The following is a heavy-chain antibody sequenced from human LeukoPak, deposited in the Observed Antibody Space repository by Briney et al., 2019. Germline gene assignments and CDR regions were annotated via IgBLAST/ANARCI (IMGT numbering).Heavy chain of an antibody. V-gene: IGHV1-69*05. Sequence: SVKVSCKASGGTFNSYAISWVRQAPGQGLEWMGRIIPIFGTANYAQKFQGRVTITTDQSTSTAYMELRSLSSEDTAVYYCARDLPLSYFCFDPWGQGTLVTVSS. CDR3: ARDLPLSYFCFDP. CDR1: GGTFNSYA. D-gene: IGHD1-26*01. CDR2: IIPIFGTA. J-gene: IGHJ5*02.